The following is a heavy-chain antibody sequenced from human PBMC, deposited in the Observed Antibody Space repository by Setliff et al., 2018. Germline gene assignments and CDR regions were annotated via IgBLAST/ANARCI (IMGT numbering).Heavy chain of an antibody. CDR2: ISSSSSYI. CDR1: GFTFNSYS. Sequence: PGGSLRLSCAASGFTFNSYSMNWVRQAPGKGLEWVSSISSSSSYIYYADSVKGRFTISRDNAKNSLYLQMNSLRAEDTAVYYCARDRWGYADPWGQGTLVTVSS. V-gene: IGHV3-21*01. D-gene: IGHD2-2*01. J-gene: IGHJ5*02. CDR3: ARDRWGYADP.